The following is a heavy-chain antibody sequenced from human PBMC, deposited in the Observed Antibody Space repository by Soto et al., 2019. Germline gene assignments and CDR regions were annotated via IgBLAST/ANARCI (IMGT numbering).Heavy chain of an antibody. CDR2: VNQEGSDR. CDR3: AGGGGNFDQ. V-gene: IGHV3-7*04. D-gene: IGHD3-16*01. CDR1: GFTFRGSW. J-gene: IGHJ4*02. Sequence: EVQLVESGGGLVQPGGSLRLTCEVSGFTFRGSWMSWVRQAPGKGLEWVANVNQEGSDRYYVDSVKGRFTISRDNAKNSLYLQMNSLRAEDTAGYYCAGGGGNFDQWGQGTLVTVAS.